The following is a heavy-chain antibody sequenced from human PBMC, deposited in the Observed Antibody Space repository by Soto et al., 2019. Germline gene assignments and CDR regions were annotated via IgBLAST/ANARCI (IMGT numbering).Heavy chain of an antibody. CDR3: AREEGPFDP. J-gene: IGHJ5*02. V-gene: IGHV1-69*08. CDR1: GGTFSSYT. CDR2: IIPILGIA. Sequence: QVQLVQSGAEVKKPGSSVKVSCKASGGTFSSYTISWVRQAPGQGLEWMGRIIPILGIANYAQKFQGRVTXXADKSTSTAYMELSSLRSEDTAVYYCAREEGPFDPWGQGTLVTVSS.